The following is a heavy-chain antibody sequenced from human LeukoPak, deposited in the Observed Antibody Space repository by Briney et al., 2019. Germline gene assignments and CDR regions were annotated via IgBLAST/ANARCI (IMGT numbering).Heavy chain of an antibody. V-gene: IGHV3-30*01. CDR2: ISYDGSNK. CDR3: ARGADIVVVVAAISL. D-gene: IGHD2-15*01. CDR1: GFTFSSYA. J-gene: IGHJ4*02. Sequence: PGRSLRLSCAASGFTFSSYAMHWVRQAPGKGLEWVAVISYDGSNKYYADSVKGRFTISRDNSKNTPYLQMNSLRAEDTAVYYCARGADIVVVVAAISLWGQGTLVTVSS.